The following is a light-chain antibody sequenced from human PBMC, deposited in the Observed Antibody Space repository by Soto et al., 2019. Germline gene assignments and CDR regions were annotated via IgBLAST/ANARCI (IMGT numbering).Light chain of an antibody. V-gene: IGKV3-20*01. CDR2: GAS. CDR3: QQYTSSSWT. CDR1: QIISSSY. J-gene: IGKJ1*01. Sequence: EIVFTQSPGTLSFSPGERATLSCRASQIISSSYLAWYQQKPDQAPRLLIYGASSRATDIPDRFSGSGSGTDFTLTISRLEPEDFAVYYCQQYTSSSWTFGQGTKVDIK.